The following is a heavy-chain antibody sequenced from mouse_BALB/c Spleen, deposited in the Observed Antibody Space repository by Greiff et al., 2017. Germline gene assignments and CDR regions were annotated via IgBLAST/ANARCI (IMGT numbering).Heavy chain of an antibody. CDR3: ASSYDGYYDRNWFAY. CDR1: GYTFTSYW. V-gene: IGHV1-61*01. CDR2: IDPSDSET. Sequence: QVQLQQPGAELVRPGASVKLSCKASGYTFTSYWMNWVKQRPGQGLEWIGMIDPSDSETHYNQVFKDKATLTVDKSSSTAYMQLSSLTSEDSAVYYCASSYDGYYDRNWFAYWGQGTLVTVSA. J-gene: IGHJ3*01. D-gene: IGHD2-3*01.